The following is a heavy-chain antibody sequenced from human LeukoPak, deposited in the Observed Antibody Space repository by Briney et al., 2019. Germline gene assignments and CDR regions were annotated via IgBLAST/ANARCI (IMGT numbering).Heavy chain of an antibody. J-gene: IGHJ4*02. CDR3: ARDMGTTGWYTFDY. D-gene: IGHD6-19*01. CDR2: TYYRSKWYN. V-gene: IGHV6-1*01. CDR1: GDSVSSKNGA. Sequence: SQTLSLTCAISGDSVSSKNGAWNWIRQSPSRGLEWLGRTYYRSKWYNDYAEFIQGRITINPDTSKNQFSLQLNSVTPEDTAVYFCARDMGTTGWYTFDYWGQGTLVTVSS.